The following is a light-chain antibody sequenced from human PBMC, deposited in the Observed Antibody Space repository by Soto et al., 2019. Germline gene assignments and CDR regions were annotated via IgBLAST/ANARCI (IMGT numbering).Light chain of an antibody. CDR3: QSYDSLRK. CDR2: GAS. CDR1: QSVRINF. J-gene: IGKJ1*01. V-gene: IGKV3-20*01. Sequence: EVVLTRSPCTLSLSPGDRSTLSCRASQSVRINFLAWYQQKPGQAPRLLIYGASNRATGIPDRFSGSGSGKDFTLTITRLEAEDFAMYYCQSYDSLRKLGQGKKV.